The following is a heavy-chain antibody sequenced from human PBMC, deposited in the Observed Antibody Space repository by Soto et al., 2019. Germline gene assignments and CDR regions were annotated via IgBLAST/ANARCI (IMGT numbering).Heavy chain of an antibody. CDR1: GYTFITYW. CDR2: IYPGDSGT. CDR3: ARHGRVYDPYWDYGMDV. D-gene: IGHD5-12*01. J-gene: IGHJ6*02. Sequence: GESLKISCQASGYTFITYWIGWVRQMPGKGLEWMGIIYPGDSGTRYSPSFQGQVSISTDNSISTAYLQRSSLKASDTAMYFCARHGRVYDPYWDYGMDVWGQGTTVTVSS. V-gene: IGHV5-51*01.